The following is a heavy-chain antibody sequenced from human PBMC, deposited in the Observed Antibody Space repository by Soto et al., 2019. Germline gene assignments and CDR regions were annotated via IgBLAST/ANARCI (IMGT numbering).Heavy chain of an antibody. CDR1: GYTFTSYG. D-gene: IGHD6-25*01. CDR2: ISAFNGDT. Sequence: QVQLVQSGTEVKKPGASVNVSCKAFGYTFTSYGFSWVRQVPGQGLGWLGWISAFNGDTQYAQTMKGRLTVTTDTSTTTVHMELRSLTPADTAVYYCAREAGWQRMVPYDWGQGTLVTVS. V-gene: IGHV1-18*04. J-gene: IGHJ4*02. CDR3: AREAGWQRMVPYD.